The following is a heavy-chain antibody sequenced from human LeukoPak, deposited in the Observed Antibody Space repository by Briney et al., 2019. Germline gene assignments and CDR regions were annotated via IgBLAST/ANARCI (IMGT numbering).Heavy chain of an antibody. CDR3: ARVSGSYFGAFDI. D-gene: IGHD3-10*01. CDR1: GFTLSSFA. Sequence: PGGSLRLSCAASGFTLSSFAMNWVRQAPGTGLTLVSSISSSSSYIYYADSVKGRFTISRDNAKNSLYPQMNSLRAEDTAVYYCARVSGSYFGAFDIWGQGTMVTVSS. J-gene: IGHJ3*02. CDR2: ISSSSSYI. V-gene: IGHV3-21*01.